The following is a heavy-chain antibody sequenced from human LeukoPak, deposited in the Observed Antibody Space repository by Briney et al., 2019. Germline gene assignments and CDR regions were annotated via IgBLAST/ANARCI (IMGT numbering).Heavy chain of an antibody. CDR2: INPSGGST. CDR3: ARSTVVTGFDP. V-gene: IGHV1-46*01. J-gene: IGHJ5*02. CDR1: GYTFTSYN. Sequence: GASVKVSCKASGYTFTSYNMHWVRQAPGQGLEWMGIINPSGGSTSYAQKFQGRVTMTRDTSTSTVYMELSSLRSEDTAVYYCARSTVVTGFDPWGQGTLVTVSS. D-gene: IGHD4-23*01.